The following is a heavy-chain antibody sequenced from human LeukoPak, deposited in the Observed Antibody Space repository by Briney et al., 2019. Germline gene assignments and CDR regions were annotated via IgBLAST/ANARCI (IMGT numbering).Heavy chain of an antibody. Sequence: GGSLRPSCAASGFTFSSYAMSWVRQAPGKGLEWVSAISGSGGSTYYADSVKGRFTISRDNSKNTLYLQMNSLRAEDTAVYYCAKDRTQPYYDLWSGYYYFDYWGQGTLVTVSS. V-gene: IGHV3-23*01. D-gene: IGHD3-3*01. CDR3: AKDRTQPYYDLWSGYYYFDY. J-gene: IGHJ4*02. CDR1: GFTFSSYA. CDR2: ISGSGGST.